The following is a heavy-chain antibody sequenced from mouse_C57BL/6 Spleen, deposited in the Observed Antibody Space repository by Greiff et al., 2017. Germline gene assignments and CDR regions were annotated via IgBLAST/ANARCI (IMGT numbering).Heavy chain of an antibody. V-gene: IGHV1-64*01. CDR3: ARSEDYGSSLYYFDY. J-gene: IGHJ2*01. Sequence: QVQLQQPGAELVKPGASVKLSCKASGYTFTSYWMHWVKQRPGQGLEWIGMIHPNSGSTNYNEKFKSKATLTVDKSSSTAYMQLSSLTSEDSAVYYCARSEDYGSSLYYFDYWGQGTTLTVSS. D-gene: IGHD1-1*01. CDR2: IHPNSGST. CDR1: GYTFTSYW.